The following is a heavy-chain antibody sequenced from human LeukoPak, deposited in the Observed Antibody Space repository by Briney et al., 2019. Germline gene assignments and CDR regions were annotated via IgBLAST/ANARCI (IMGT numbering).Heavy chain of an antibody. V-gene: IGHV4-59*08. D-gene: IGHD3-16*01. Sequence: SETLSLTCTVSGGSISSSYWGWIRQPPGKGLEWIGYIYYSGSTNYNPSLNSRATIPVDTSKNHFSLKLTSVTAADTAVYYCARRSQENGMITANNWFDPWGQGTLVTVSS. J-gene: IGHJ5*02. CDR1: GGSISSSY. CDR3: ARRSQENGMITANNWFDP. CDR2: IYYSGST.